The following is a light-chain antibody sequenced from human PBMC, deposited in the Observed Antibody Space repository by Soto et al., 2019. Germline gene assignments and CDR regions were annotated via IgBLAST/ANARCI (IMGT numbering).Light chain of an antibody. CDR2: DDD. J-gene: IGLJ1*01. CDR1: SSNIGGNS. Sequence: QSVMSQPPSVSAAPGQRVTISCSGSSSNIGGNSVSWYQQLPGTAPKLLIYDDDQRPSGIPDRFSGSKSGTSATLGITGFQTGDEADYYCGSWDSSLRAYVFGTGLKVTVL. V-gene: IGLV1-51*01. CDR3: GSWDSSLRAYV.